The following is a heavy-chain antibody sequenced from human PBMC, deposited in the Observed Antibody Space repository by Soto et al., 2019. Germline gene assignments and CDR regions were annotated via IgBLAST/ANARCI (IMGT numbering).Heavy chain of an antibody. CDR1: GGSISSSSYY. D-gene: IGHD1-20*01. J-gene: IGHJ5*02. CDR3: ARNRIAITGRRAAWFDP. Sequence: SETLSLTCTVSGGSISSSSYYWGWIRQPPGKGLEWIGSIYYSGSTYYNPSLKSRVTISLDTSKNQFSLKLSSVTAADTAVYYCARNRIAITGRRAAWFDPWGQGTLVTVSS. V-gene: IGHV4-39*07. CDR2: IYYSGST.